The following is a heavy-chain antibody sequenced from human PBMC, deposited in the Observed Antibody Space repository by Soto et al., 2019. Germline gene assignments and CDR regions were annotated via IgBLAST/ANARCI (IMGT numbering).Heavy chain of an antibody. CDR3: ARDLGVALATLTLDY. V-gene: IGHV3-21*01. D-gene: IGHD2-15*01. CDR2: ITTSSSFR. Sequence: PGGSLRLSCAASGFTFSSYSMNWVRQAPGKGPEWVADITTSSSFRFYADSLKGRFTISRDDVKNSLYLKMNSLRAEDMCVYYCARDLGVALATLTLDYWGQGTLVTVSS. CDR1: GFTFSSYS. J-gene: IGHJ4*02.